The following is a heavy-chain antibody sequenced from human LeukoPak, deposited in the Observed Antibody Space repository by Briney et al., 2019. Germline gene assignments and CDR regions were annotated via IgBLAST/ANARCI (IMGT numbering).Heavy chain of an antibody. V-gene: IGHV1-69*04. CDR2: IIPILGIA. CDR3: ARDRRGVVVVAATPDGWFDP. Sequence: SVKVSCKASGGTFSSYTISWVRQAPGPGLEWMGRIIPILGIANYAQKFQGRVTITADKSTSTAYMELSSLRSEDTAVYYCARDRRGVVVVAATPDGWFDPWGQGTLVTVSS. J-gene: IGHJ5*02. D-gene: IGHD2-15*01. CDR1: GGTFSSYT.